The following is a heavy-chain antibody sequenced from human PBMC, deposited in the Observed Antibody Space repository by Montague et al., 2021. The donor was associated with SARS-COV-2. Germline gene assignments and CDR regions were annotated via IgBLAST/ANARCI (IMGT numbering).Heavy chain of an antibody. CDR3: ATVDSSGAGEY. D-gene: IGHD3-22*01. Sequence: SETLSLTCTVSGGSLNNYFWSWIRQPPGKGLEWVGYISDSGSTTYNPSLQSRVTISVDTARNQFSLKLLSVTAADTAFYYCATVDSSGAGEYWGQGILVSVSS. CDR2: ISDSGST. J-gene: IGHJ4*02. CDR1: GGSLNNYF. V-gene: IGHV4-59*08.